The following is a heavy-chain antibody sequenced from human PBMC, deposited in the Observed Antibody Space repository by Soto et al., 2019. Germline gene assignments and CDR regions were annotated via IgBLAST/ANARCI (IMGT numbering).Heavy chain of an antibody. CDR1: GGSISSGGYY. V-gene: IGHV4-31*03. J-gene: IGHJ3*02. CDR3: ARVGYCSSTSCRAPDAFDI. D-gene: IGHD2-2*01. Sequence: SETLSLTCTVSGGSISSGGYYWSWIRQHPGKGLEWIGYIYYSGSTYYNPSLKSRVTISVDTSKNQFSLKLSSVTAADTAVYYCARVGYCSSTSCRAPDAFDIWGQGTMVTLSS. CDR2: IYYSGST.